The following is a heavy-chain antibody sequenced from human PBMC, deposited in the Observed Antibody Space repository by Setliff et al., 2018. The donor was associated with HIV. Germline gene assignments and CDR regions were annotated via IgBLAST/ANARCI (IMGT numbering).Heavy chain of an antibody. Sequence: SETLSLTCTVSGDSINSGYYYWSWIRQSPGKGLEWIGYIHNTGSTDSNPSLKSRVTMSVDTSKNQFSLNLSSVTAADTAVYYCARVDVGTVFEYWGQGTLVTVSS. J-gene: IGHJ4*02. CDR1: GDSINSGYYY. D-gene: IGHD1-1*01. V-gene: IGHV4-61*01. CDR3: ARVDVGTVFEY. CDR2: IHNTGST.